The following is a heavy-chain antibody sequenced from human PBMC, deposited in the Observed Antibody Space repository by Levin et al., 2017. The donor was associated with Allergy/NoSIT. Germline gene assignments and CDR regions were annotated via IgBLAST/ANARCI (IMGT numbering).Heavy chain of an antibody. V-gene: IGHV3-30*03. CDR1: GFSFRSFG. CDR3: ARDVGFGTSSWSLDF. J-gene: IGHJ4*02. D-gene: IGHD6-13*01. CDR2: ISYDGSDK. Sequence: GESLKISCAASGFSFRSFGMHWVRQAPGKGLEWVAVISYDGSDKYYADSVKGRFTISRDNSKNTLYLQMSSLRSEDAAGYYCARDVGFGTSSWSLDFWGQGPLVTVSS.